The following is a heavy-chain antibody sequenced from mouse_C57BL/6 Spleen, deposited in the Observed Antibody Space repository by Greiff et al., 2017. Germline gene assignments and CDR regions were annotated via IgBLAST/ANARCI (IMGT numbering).Heavy chain of an antibody. V-gene: IGHV1-55*01. J-gene: IGHJ3*01. CDR2: IYPGSGST. D-gene: IGHD3-2*02. Sequence: VQLQQPGAELVKPGASVKMSCKASGYTFTSYWITWVKQRPGQGLEWIGEIYPGSGSTNYNEKFKSKATLTVDTSSSAAYMQLSSLTSEDSAVYYCARSMTAQAGWFAYWGQGTLVTVSA. CDR3: ARSMTAQAGWFAY. CDR1: GYTFTSYW.